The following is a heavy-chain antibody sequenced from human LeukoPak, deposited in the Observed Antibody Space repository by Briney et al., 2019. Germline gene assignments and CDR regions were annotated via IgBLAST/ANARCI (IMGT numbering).Heavy chain of an antibody. D-gene: IGHD6-13*01. CDR2: ISGSGGST. J-gene: IGHJ4*02. Sequence: GGSLRLSCAPSGFTFSTYAMSWVRQAPGKGLEWVSAISGSGGSTYYADSVKGRFTISRDNSKNTLYLQMNSLRAEDTAVYYCAKVSSSPRQIDYWGQGTLVTVSS. V-gene: IGHV3-23*01. CDR1: GFTFSTYA. CDR3: AKVSSSPRQIDY.